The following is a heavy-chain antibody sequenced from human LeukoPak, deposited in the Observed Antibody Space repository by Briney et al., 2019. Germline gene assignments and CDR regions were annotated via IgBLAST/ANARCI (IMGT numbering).Heavy chain of an antibody. CDR2: IWYDGSNK. J-gene: IGHJ3*02. V-gene: IGHV3-33*08. Sequence: PGGSLRLSCAASGFTFSSYAMHWVRQAPGKGLEWVAVIWYDGSNKYYADSVKGRFTISRDNSKNTLYLQMNSLRAEDTAVYYCARDSSGYYGSDAFDIWGQGTMVTVSS. CDR1: GFTFSSYA. D-gene: IGHD3-22*01. CDR3: ARDSSGYYGSDAFDI.